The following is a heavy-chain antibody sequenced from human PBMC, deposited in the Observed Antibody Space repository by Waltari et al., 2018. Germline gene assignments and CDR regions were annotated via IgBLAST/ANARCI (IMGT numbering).Heavy chain of an antibody. V-gene: IGHV4-34*01. D-gene: IGHD3-3*01. CDR1: GGSFGGYY. CDR2: INNNGST. CDR3: ARGLHATYYDFWSGYLSFWFDP. J-gene: IGHJ5*02. Sequence: QVQLQQWGAGLLKPSETLSLTCDVYGGSFGGYYWLWLRQRPGMGLEWIGEINNNGSTNYNPSLKSRVTISVDTSKNQFSLKLSSGTAADTAVYYCARGLHATYYDFWSGYLSFWFDPWGQGTLVTVSS.